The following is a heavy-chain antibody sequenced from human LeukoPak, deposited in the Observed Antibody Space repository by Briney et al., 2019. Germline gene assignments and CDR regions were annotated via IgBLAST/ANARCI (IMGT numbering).Heavy chain of an antibody. CDR3: AVSGGSYSSLSATPGVY. Sequence: GASVKVSCKASGYTFTSYAMHWVRQAPGQRLEWMGWINAGNGNTKYSQKFQGRVTITRDTSASTAYMELSSLRSEDTAVYYCAVSGGSYSSLSATPGVYWGQGTLVTVSS. V-gene: IGHV1-3*01. CDR1: GYTFTSYA. D-gene: IGHD6-13*01. CDR2: INAGNGNT. J-gene: IGHJ4*02.